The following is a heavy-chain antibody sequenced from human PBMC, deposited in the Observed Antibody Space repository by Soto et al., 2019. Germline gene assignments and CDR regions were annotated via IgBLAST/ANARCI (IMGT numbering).Heavy chain of an antibody. CDR2: INPSGGST. V-gene: IGHV1-46*01. CDR1: GFTFTSPA. D-gene: IGHD2-8*01. Sequence: ASVKVSCKASGFTFTSPAVQWVRQARGQRLEWMGVINPSGGSTSYAQKFQGRVTMTRDTSTSTVYMELSSLRSEDTAVYYCARSRLMVYDAFDIWGQGTMVTVSS. J-gene: IGHJ3*02. CDR3: ARSRLMVYDAFDI.